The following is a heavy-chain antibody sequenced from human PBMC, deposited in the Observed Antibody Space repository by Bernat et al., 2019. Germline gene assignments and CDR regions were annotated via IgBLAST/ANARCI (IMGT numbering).Heavy chain of an antibody. CDR3: ARDRRDYGDYWYYFDY. D-gene: IGHD4-17*01. CDR2: IYYSRST. J-gene: IGHJ4*02. CDR1: GGSVSSGSYY. Sequence: QVQLQESGPGLVKPSETLSLTCTVSGGSVSSGSYYWSWIRQPPGKGLEWIGYIYYSRSTNYNPSLKSRVTISVDTSKNQFSLKLSSVTAADTAVYYCARDRRDYGDYWYYFDYWGQGTLVTVSS. V-gene: IGHV4-61*01.